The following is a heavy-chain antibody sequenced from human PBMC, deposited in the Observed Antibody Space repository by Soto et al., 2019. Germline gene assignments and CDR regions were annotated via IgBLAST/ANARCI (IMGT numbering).Heavy chain of an antibody. CDR3: ARGWQQLVRVWFDP. CDR1: GGSFSGYY. Sequence: PSETLSLTCAVYGGSFSGYYWSWIRQPPGKGLEWIGEINHSGGTNYNPSLKSRVTISVDTSKNQFSLKLSSVTAADTAVYYCARGWQQLVRVWFDPWGQGTLVTVSS. V-gene: IGHV4-34*01. D-gene: IGHD6-13*01. J-gene: IGHJ5*02. CDR2: INHSGGT.